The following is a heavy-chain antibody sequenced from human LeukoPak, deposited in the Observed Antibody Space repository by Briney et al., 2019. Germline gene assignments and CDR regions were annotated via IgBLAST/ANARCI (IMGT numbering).Heavy chain of an antibody. V-gene: IGHV4-39*07. CDR3: ARYCSSSWSPVGNWFEP. CDR1: GGPISNSDYY. D-gene: IGHD6-13*01. Sequence: SSETLSLTCTASGGPISNSDYYWGWIRQPPGKGLEWIGSIYYSGGTYSNPSLESRVTISVDTSKNHFSLKLSSVTAADTALYYCARYCSSSWSPVGNWFEPWGQGTLVTVSS. CDR2: IYYSGGT. J-gene: IGHJ5*02.